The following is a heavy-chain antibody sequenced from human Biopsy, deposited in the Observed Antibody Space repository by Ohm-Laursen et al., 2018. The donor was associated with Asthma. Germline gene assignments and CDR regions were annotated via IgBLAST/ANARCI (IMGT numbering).Heavy chain of an antibody. CDR2: VNTGNGDT. J-gene: IGHJ3*01. D-gene: IGHD3-9*01. CDR1: GYNFIGFA. Sequence: GASVKVSCKASGYNFIGFAIHWVRQAPGQRLEWMGWVNTGNGDTKYSQKFQGRVTITRDTSASTAYMELRSLRSGDTATYYCARTYYDFLTGQVKDVFGVWGQGTMVTVSS. CDR3: ARTYYDFLTGQVKDVFGV. V-gene: IGHV1-3*04.